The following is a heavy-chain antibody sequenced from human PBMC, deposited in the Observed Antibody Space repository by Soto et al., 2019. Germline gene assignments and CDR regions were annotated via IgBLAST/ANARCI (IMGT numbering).Heavy chain of an antibody. CDR3: ARDGGMTRAL. D-gene: IGHD2-2*01. Sequence: EVQLVESGGGLVQPGGSLRLSCAASGFTFSSYSMNWVRQAPGKGLEWVSYISSSSSTIYYADSVKGRFTISRDNAKNPLYLQMNSLRDEDTAVYYCARDGGMTRALWGQGTLVTVSS. J-gene: IGHJ4*02. CDR1: GFTFSSYS. CDR2: ISSSSSTI. V-gene: IGHV3-48*02.